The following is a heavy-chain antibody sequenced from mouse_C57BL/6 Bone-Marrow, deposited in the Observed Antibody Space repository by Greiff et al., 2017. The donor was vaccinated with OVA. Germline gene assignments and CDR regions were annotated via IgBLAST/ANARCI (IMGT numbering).Heavy chain of an antibody. V-gene: IGHV1-82*01. J-gene: IGHJ1*03. Sequence: QVQLKQSGPELVKPGASVKISCKASGYAFSSSWMNWVKQRPGKGLEWIGRIYPGDGDTNYNGKFKGKATLTADKSSSTAYMQLSSLTSEDSAVYFCARKVSAVVATGYFDVWGTGTTVTVSS. CDR3: ARKVSAVVATGYFDV. CDR1: GYAFSSSW. D-gene: IGHD1-1*01. CDR2: IYPGDGDT.